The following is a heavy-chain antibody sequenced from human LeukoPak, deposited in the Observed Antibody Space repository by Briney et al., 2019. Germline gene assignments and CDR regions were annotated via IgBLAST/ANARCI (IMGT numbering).Heavy chain of an antibody. CDR1: GFTFSDYW. Sequence: GGSLRLSCVASGFTFSDYWMTWVRQAPGKGLEWVANIKQNGGERYYVDSVEGRFTISRDNAKNSLYLQMNSLRAEDTAVYYCARDSGKARSDYWGQGALVTASS. CDR2: IKQNGGER. D-gene: IGHD4-23*01. V-gene: IGHV3-7*03. CDR3: ARDSGKARSDY. J-gene: IGHJ4*02.